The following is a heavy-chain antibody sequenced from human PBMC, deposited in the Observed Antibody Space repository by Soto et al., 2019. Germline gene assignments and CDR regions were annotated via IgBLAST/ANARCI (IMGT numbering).Heavy chain of an antibody. CDR3: ASRERVDAVDI. D-gene: IGHD1-26*01. Sequence: QVQLVQSGAEVKKPGSSVKVSCKASGGTFSSYAISWERQAPGQGLEWMGGIIPILGSANYAQKFQDRVTITADESMSTTYRALSSLRSEDAAVYYCASRERVDAVDIWGQGTMVTVSS. CDR1: GGTFSSYA. J-gene: IGHJ3*02. V-gene: IGHV1-69*01. CDR2: IIPILGSA.